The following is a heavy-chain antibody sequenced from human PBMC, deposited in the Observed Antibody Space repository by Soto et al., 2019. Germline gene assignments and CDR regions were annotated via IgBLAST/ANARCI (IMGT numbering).Heavy chain of an antibody. Sequence: EVQLVESGGGLVKPGGSLRLSCAASGFTFSNAWMSWVRQAPGKGLEWVGRIKSKTDGGTTDYAAPVKGRFTISRDDSKNTLYLQMNSLKTEDTAVYYCTTENRYDILTGTYYYYYMDVWGKGTTVTVSS. V-gene: IGHV3-15*01. CDR1: GFTFSNAW. CDR2: IKSKTDGGTT. CDR3: TTENRYDILTGTYYYYYMDV. D-gene: IGHD3-9*01. J-gene: IGHJ6*03.